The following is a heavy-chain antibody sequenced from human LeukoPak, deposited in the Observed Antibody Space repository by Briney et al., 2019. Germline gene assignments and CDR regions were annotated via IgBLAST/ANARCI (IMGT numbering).Heavy chain of an antibody. Sequence: SSETLSLTCTVSGGSISSSSYYWGWIRQPPGKGLEWIGSIYYSGSTYYNPSLKSRVTISVDTSKNQFSLKLSSVTAADTAVYYCARQVVPKIHLDYWGQGTLVTVSS. CDR1: GGSISSSSYY. CDR3: ARQVVPKIHLDY. D-gene: IGHD2-15*01. CDR2: IYYSGST. V-gene: IGHV4-39*01. J-gene: IGHJ4*02.